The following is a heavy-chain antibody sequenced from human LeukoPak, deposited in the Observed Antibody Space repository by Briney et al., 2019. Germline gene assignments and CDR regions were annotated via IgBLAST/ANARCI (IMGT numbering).Heavy chain of an antibody. CDR2: ISGSGGST. CDR3: AGDQVYRSGQLWFGESYPANFDY. D-gene: IGHD3-10*01. V-gene: IGHV3-23*01. Sequence: GGSLRLSCAASGFTFSSYAMSWVRQAPGKGLEWVSAISGSGGSTYYADSVKGRFTISRDNSKNTLYLQMNSLRAEDTAVYYCAGDQVYRSGQLWFGESYPANFDYWGQGTLVTVSS. CDR1: GFTFSSYA. J-gene: IGHJ4*02.